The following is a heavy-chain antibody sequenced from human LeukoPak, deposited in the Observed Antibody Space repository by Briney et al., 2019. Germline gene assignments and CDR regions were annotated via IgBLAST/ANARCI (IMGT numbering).Heavy chain of an antibody. Sequence: SETLSLTCTVSGDSVSDTTHYWGWIRQPPGKGLEWIGNIYYTGSTYSNPSLRSRVTMSVDTSKNQFSLKMSSLTAADTAVYYCARLTKGRFFDFVFDFWGQGTLLTVSS. V-gene: IGHV4-39*01. CDR2: IYYTGST. J-gene: IGHJ4*02. D-gene: IGHD3-9*01. CDR3: ARLTKGRFFDFVFDF. CDR1: GDSVSDTTHY.